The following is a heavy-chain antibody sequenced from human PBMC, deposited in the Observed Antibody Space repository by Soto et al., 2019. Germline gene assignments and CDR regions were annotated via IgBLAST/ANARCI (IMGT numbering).Heavy chain of an antibody. V-gene: IGHV3-33*01. D-gene: IGHD2-15*01. Sequence: QMQLMESGGGVVQPGRSLRLSCAASGFTFSSYGMHWVRQAPGKGLEWVAVIWYDESNKYYADSVKGRFTISRDSSKNTLYLQMNSLRAEDTAVYYCARGLYCSGGSCYPAYFDYWGQGTLVTVSS. CDR1: GFTFSSYG. CDR3: ARGLYCSGGSCYPAYFDY. J-gene: IGHJ4*02. CDR2: IWYDESNK.